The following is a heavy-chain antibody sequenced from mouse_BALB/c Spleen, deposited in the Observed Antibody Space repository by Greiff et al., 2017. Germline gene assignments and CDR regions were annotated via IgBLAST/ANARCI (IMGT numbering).Heavy chain of an antibody. CDR3: ARDREFDY. J-gene: IGHJ2*01. D-gene: IGHD3-1*01. V-gene: IGHV5-4*02. CDR2: ISDGGSYT. CDR1: GFTFSDYY. Sequence: EVKLMESGGGLVKPGGSLKLSCAASGFTFSDYYMYWVRQTPEKRLEWVATISDGGSYTYYPDSVKGRFTISRDNAKNNLYLQMSSLKSEDTAMYYCARDREFDYWGQGTTLTVSS.